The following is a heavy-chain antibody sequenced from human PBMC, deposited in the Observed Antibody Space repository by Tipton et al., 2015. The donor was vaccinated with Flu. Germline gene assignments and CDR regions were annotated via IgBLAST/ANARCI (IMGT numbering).Heavy chain of an antibody. V-gene: IGHV4-39*07. CDR2: IYYSGTT. CDR3: AKEGSYNILTNYYNKWVDP. J-gene: IGHJ5*02. Sequence: TLSLTCTVSGGSISSYTYYWGWFRQSPGTGLEWIGSIYYSGTTYYNPSLKSRVTMSIDTSKNQFSLKVTSVTAADTAVYYCAKEGSYNILTNYYNKWVDPWGQGTLVIVSS. D-gene: IGHD3-9*01. CDR1: GGSISSYTYY.